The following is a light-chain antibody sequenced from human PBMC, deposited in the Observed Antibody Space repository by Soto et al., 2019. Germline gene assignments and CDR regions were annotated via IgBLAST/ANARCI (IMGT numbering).Light chain of an antibody. J-gene: IGKJ4*01. CDR1: QNVDSSY. Sequence: VLTQSPGALSLSPGETVTLSCRASQNVDSSYLAWYHHTPGLPPRLLIFGASTRAARVPDRFSGSGSRTDFTLTISRLGPEDFGLYYCQQYVASPLTFGGGTRV. CDR3: QQYVASPLT. CDR2: GAS. V-gene: IGKV3-20*01.